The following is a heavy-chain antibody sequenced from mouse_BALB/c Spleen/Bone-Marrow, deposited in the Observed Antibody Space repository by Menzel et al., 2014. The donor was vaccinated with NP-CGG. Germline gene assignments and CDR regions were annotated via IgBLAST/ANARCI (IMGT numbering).Heavy chain of an antibody. CDR2: INPGSGDT. D-gene: IGHD1-1*01. CDR3: ARRYYAYWYFDV. CDR1: GYAFTHYL. J-gene: IGHJ1*01. V-gene: IGHV1-54*01. Sequence: VQLQQSGAELVRPGTSVKVSCKASGYAFTHYLIEWVKQGPGQGLEWIGVINPGSGDTNYNEKFKGKATLTADKSSNTAYMQFSSLTSDDSAVYFGARRYYAYWYFDVWGAGTTVTVSS.